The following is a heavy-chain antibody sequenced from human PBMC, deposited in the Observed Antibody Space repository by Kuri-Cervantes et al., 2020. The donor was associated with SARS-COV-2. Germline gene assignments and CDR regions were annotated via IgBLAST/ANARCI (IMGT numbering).Heavy chain of an antibody. V-gene: IGHV4-39*01. CDR1: GGSISSSSYY. D-gene: IGHD2-2*01. CDR3: ARHPPRDLMPWVD. CDR2: IYYSGCT. J-gene: IGHJ4*02. Sequence: SETLSLTCTVSGGSISSSSYYWGWIRQPPGKGLEWIGSIYYSGCTYYNPSLKSRVTISVDTSKNQFSLKLSSATAADTAVYYCARHPPRDLMPWVDWGQGTLVTVSS.